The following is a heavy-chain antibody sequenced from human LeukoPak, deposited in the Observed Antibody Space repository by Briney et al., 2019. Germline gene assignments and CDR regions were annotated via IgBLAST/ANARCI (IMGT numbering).Heavy chain of an antibody. CDR3: ARGDYGEKFFDY. CDR2: TYYSGST. CDR1: GGSISSSSYY. Sequence: PSETLSLTCTVSGGSISSSSYYWGWIRQPPGKGLEWIGSTYYSGSTYYNPSLKSRVTISVDTSKNQFSLKLSSVTAADTAVYYCARGDYGEKFFDYWGQGTLVTVSS. J-gene: IGHJ4*02. D-gene: IGHD4-17*01. V-gene: IGHV4-39*01.